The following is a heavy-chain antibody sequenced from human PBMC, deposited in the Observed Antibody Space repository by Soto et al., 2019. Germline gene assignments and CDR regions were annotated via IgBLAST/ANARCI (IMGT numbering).Heavy chain of an antibody. Sequence: GGSLRLSCAASGFTFSDYYMTWGRQAPGKGLEWVSYIVIGSDYTNYADSVKGRFTISRDNAKNSLYLEMNSLRVEDTAVYYCARLRASSWYLGGYLDYWGQGTLVTVSS. CDR2: IVIGSDYT. V-gene: IGHV3-11*06. D-gene: IGHD6-13*01. CDR1: GFTFSDYY. J-gene: IGHJ4*02. CDR3: ARLRASSWYLGGYLDY.